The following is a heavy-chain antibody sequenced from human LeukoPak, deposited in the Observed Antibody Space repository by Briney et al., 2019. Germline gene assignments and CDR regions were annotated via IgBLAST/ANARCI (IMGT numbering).Heavy chain of an antibody. J-gene: IGHJ4*02. CDR2: IYASGST. V-gene: IGHV4-4*07. CDR3: AREVSPDTAMPYFDY. Sequence: PSETLSLTCTVSGGSISSYYWSWIRQPAGKGLEWIGRIYASGSTNYNPSLKSRVTMSVDTSKNQFSLKLSSVTAADTAVYYCAREVSPDTAMPYFDYWGQGTLVTVSS. CDR1: GGSISSYY. D-gene: IGHD5-18*01.